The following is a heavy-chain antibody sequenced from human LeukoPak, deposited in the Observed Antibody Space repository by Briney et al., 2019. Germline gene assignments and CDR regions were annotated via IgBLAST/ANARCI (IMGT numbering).Heavy chain of an antibody. V-gene: IGHV4-4*08. CDR2: IYTSGTT. CDR1: GGSISSYY. D-gene: IGHD3-9*01. CDR3: ARNKYDILTGYFRRNNWFDP. Sequence: SETLSLTCTVSGGSISSYYWSWIRQPPGKGLEWIGRIYTSGTTNYNPSLKSRVTISVDTSKNQFSLNLSSVTAADTAVYYCARNKYDILTGYFRRNNWFDPWGQGTLVTVSS. J-gene: IGHJ5*02.